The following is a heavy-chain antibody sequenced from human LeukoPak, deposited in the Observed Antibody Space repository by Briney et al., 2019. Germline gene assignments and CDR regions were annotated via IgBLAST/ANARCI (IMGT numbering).Heavy chain of an antibody. CDR1: GGSISSGGYS. J-gene: IGHJ4*02. CDR2: IYHSGST. Sequence: PSETLSLTCAVSGGSISSGGYSWSWIRQPPGKGLEWIGYIYHSGSTYYNPSLKSRVTISVDRSKNQFSLKLSSVTAADTAVYYCARSLRGPGGALGVYFDYWGQGTLVTVSS. V-gene: IGHV4-30-2*01. CDR3: ARSLRGPGGALGVYFDY. D-gene: IGHD3-16*01.